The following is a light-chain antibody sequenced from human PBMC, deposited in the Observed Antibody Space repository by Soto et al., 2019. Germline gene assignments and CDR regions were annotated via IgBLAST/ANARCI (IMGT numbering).Light chain of an antibody. Sequence: IVFTQSPDILSLSPGERATLSCRARESVASSYLAWYQQKPGQAPRLLISGASSRATGIPGRFSGSGSGTDFTLTISSLEPEDFAVYYCQQRTNWLFTFGPGTKVDIK. V-gene: IGKV3D-20*02. CDR3: QQRTNWLFT. CDR2: GAS. J-gene: IGKJ3*01. CDR1: ESVASSY.